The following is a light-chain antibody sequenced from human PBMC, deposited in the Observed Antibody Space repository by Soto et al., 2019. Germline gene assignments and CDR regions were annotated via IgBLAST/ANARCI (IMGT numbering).Light chain of an antibody. Sequence: QSALTQPASVSGSPGQSITISCTGTSSDVGSYNIVSWYQQHPGKAPKLMIYEGSKRPSGVSHRFSGSKSGNTASLTISGLQAEDEADYYCCSYTSSTTWVFGGGTKLTVL. V-gene: IGLV2-14*02. CDR2: EGS. CDR3: CSYTSSTTWV. J-gene: IGLJ3*02. CDR1: SSDVGSYNI.